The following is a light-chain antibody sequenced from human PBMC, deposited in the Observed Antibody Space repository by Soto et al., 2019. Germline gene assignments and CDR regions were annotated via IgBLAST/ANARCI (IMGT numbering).Light chain of an antibody. V-gene: IGKV1-39*01. CDR1: HSISSY. Sequence: DIQMTQSPSSLSASVGDRVSITCRASHSISSYLNCYQQKPGKAPKLLIYAASSLQSGVPSRFSGSGSGTDFTLTISSLQPEDFATYYCQQSYSTPWTFGQGTKVDI. CDR2: AAS. CDR3: QQSYSTPWT. J-gene: IGKJ1*01.